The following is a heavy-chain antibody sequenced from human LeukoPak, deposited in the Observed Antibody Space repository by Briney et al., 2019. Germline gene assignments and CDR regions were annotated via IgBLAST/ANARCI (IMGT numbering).Heavy chain of an antibody. V-gene: IGHV3-30*02. CDR3: AKEAAGYSYGAESDY. Sequence: GGSLRLSCAASGFTFSSYGMHWVRQAPGKGLEWVAFIRYDGSNKYYADSVKGRFTISRDNSKNTLYLQMNSLRAEDTAVYYCAKEAAGYSYGAESDYWGQGTLVTVSS. D-gene: IGHD5-18*01. CDR2: IRYDGSNK. J-gene: IGHJ4*02. CDR1: GFTFSSYG.